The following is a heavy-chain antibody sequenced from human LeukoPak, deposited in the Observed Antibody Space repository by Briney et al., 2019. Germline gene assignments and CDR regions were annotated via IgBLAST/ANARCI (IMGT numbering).Heavy chain of an antibody. V-gene: IGHV4-61*02. D-gene: IGHD3-3*01. J-gene: IGHJ5*02. CDR1: GGSISSGSYY. Sequence: PSQTLSLTCTASGGSISSGSYYWSWIRQPAGKGLEWIGRIYTSGSTNYNPSLKSRVTISVDTSKNQFSLKLSSVTAADTAVYYCAREVLRFFDPWGQGTLVTVSS. CDR2: IYTSGST. CDR3: AREVLRFFDP.